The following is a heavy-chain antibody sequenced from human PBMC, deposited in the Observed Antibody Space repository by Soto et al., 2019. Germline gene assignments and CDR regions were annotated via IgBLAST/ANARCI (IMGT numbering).Heavy chain of an antibody. CDR3: ARRVCSGGSCYPGSFDY. J-gene: IGHJ4*02. Sequence: SETLSLTCTVSGGSISSYYWSWIRQPPGKGLEWIGYIYYSGSTNYNPSLKSRVTISVDTSKNQFSLKLSSVTAADTAVYYCARRVCSGGSCYPGSFDYWGQGTLVTVSS. CDR2: IYYSGST. D-gene: IGHD2-15*01. CDR1: GGSISSYY. V-gene: IGHV4-59*01.